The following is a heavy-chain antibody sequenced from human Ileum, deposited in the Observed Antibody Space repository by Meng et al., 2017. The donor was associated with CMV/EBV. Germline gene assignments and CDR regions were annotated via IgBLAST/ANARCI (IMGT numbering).Heavy chain of an antibody. CDR2: LRTSGTT. CDR1: VGAISGYH. Sequence: QRQEPGLGLVKPWETLSLTCAVSVGAISGYHGTWIRKPAGKGLEWIGRLRTSGTTDHNPSLMSRVTLSIDTSKNQFSLKLTSVTAADTAVYYCGRAGARGVPVNIWGQGTLVTVSS. V-gene: IGHV4-4*07. D-gene: IGHD3-10*01. J-gene: IGHJ4*02. CDR3: GRAGARGVPVNI.